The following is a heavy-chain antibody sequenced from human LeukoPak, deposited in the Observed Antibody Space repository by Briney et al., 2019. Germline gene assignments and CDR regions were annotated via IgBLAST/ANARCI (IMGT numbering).Heavy chain of an antibody. D-gene: IGHD3-10*01. CDR2: IYYSGST. CDR3: ARGAFRLGENEFYYYYYGMDV. Sequence: PSETLSLTCTVSGGSISSYYWSWIRQPPGKGLEWLGYIYYSGSTNYNPSLKSRVTISVDTSKNQFSLKLSSVTAADTAVYYCARGAFRLGENEFYYYYYGMDVWGQGTTVTVSS. CDR1: GGSISSYY. V-gene: IGHV4-59*01. J-gene: IGHJ6*02.